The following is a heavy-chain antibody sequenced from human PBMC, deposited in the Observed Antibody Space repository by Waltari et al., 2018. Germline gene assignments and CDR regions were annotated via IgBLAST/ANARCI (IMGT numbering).Heavy chain of an antibody. D-gene: IGHD5-12*01. CDR2: LRSKAYGVTT. CDR3: TRDSGYGTFDY. V-gene: IGHV3-49*04. Sequence: EVQMVESGGGMVQPGRYRRLYCTASGFTLGDYAMRWVSQAPGKGLEWVGFLRSKAYGVTTEYAASVKGRFTISRDDSKSIAYLQMNSLKTEDTAVYYCTRDSGYGTFDYWGQGTLVTVSS. CDR1: GFTLGDYA. J-gene: IGHJ4*02.